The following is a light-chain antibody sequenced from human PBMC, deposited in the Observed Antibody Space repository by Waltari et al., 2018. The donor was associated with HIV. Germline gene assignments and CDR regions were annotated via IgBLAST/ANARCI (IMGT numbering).Light chain of an antibody. Sequence: QSVLNQPPSASGTPGQRVTISCSGSSSKSGSNYVYWYQQLPGTAPKLLIYRNNQRPSGFPDRFSGSKSGTSASLAISGLRSEDEADYYCAAWDDSLSGWVFGGGTKLTVL. CDR2: RNN. CDR1: SSKSGSNY. CDR3: AAWDDSLSGWV. J-gene: IGLJ3*02. V-gene: IGLV1-47*01.